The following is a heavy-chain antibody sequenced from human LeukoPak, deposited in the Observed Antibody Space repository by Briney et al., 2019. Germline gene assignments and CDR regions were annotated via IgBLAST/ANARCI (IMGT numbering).Heavy chain of an antibody. D-gene: IGHD2-15*01. CDR2: ISSSSSTI. J-gene: IGHJ4*02. CDR3: ARVGGGVSCYH. CDR1: GFTFSSYS. V-gene: IGHV3-48*01. Sequence: GGSLRLSCAASGFTFSSYSMNWVRQAPGKGLERVSYISSSSSTIYYADSVKGRYTISRDNAKNSLYLQMNRLRAEDTAVYYCARVGGGVSCYHWGQGTLVTVSS.